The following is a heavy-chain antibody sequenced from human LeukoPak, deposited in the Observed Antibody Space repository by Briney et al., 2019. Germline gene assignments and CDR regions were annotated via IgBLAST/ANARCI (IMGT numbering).Heavy chain of an antibody. V-gene: IGHV4-4*07. Sequence: SETLSLTCVVSGASVRSYYWSWIRQAPGKRLEWIGRVDTSGRANYNPSLRTRASISVDTSKNQFSLKVTSVTAADTAVYFCAGASGFTETTWDFGVWGQGALVIVSS. D-gene: IGHD4-17*01. J-gene: IGHJ4*02. CDR2: VDTSGRA. CDR3: AGASGFTETTWDFGV. CDR1: GASVRSYY.